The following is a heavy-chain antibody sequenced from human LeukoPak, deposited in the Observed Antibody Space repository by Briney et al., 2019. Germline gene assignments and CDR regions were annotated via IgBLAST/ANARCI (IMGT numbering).Heavy chain of an antibody. D-gene: IGHD3-9*01. V-gene: IGHV4-34*01. Sequence: SETLSLTCAVYGGSFSGYYWSWIRQPPGKGLEWIGEINHSGSTNYNPSLKSRVTISVDTSKNQFSLKLSSVTAADTAVYYCARGPYDILTGSYNWIDPWGQGTLVTVSS. CDR3: ARGPYDILTGSYNWIDP. J-gene: IGHJ5*02. CDR2: INHSGST. CDR1: GGSFSGYY.